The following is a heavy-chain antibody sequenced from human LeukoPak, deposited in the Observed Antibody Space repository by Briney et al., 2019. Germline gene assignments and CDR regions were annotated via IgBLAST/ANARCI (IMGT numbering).Heavy chain of an antibody. Sequence: GGSLRLSCADSGFTFSNYWMHWVRQAPGKGLVWVSRINTDGRSTNYVDSVKGRFTISRDNAKKSLYLQMNSLRAEDTAVYYCARVGEKAFHLWPEIDYWGQGTLVTVSS. V-gene: IGHV3-74*01. CDR1: GFTFSNYW. J-gene: IGHJ4*02. CDR3: ARVGEKAFHLWPEIDY. CDR2: INTDGRST. D-gene: IGHD5-24*01.